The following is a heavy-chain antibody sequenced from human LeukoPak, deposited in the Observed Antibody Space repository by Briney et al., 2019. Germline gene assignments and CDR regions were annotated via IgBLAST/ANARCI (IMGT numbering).Heavy chain of an antibody. V-gene: IGHV4-30-2*01. CDR2: IYHSGST. CDR1: GGSISSGGYY. Sequence: SQTLSLTCTVSGGSISSGGYYWSWIRQPPGKGLEWIGYIYHSGSTYYNLSLKSRVTISVDRSKNQFSLKLSSVTAADTAVYYCSRARDGYNYYYYYYYMDVWGKGTTVTVSS. J-gene: IGHJ6*03. CDR3: SRARDGYNYYYYYYYMDV. D-gene: IGHD5-24*01.